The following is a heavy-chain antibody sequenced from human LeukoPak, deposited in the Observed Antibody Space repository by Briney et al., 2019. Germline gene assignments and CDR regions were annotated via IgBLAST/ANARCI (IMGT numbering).Heavy chain of an antibody. CDR3: AKRSGSSWYGDFDY. CDR1: GFTFSTYI. D-gene: IGHD6-13*01. J-gene: IGHJ4*02. V-gene: IGHV3-74*01. Sequence: GGSLRLSCEASGFTFSTYIMHWVRQGPGKGLVWVSRIESDGSRTIYADSVKGRFTISRDNAKNTLYLQMNSLRAEDTAVYYCAKRSGSSWYGDFDYWGQGTLVTVSS. CDR2: IESDGSRT.